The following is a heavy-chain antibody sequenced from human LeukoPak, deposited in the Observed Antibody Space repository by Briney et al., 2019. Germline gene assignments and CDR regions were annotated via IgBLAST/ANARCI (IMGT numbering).Heavy chain of an antibody. CDR2: ISAYNGNT. Sequence: ASVKVSCKASGYTFTSYGISWVRQAPGQGLEWMGWISAYNGNTNYAQKLQGRVTMTTDTSTSTAYMELRSLRSDDTAVYYCATWDLWFGESRLDYWGQGTLVTVSS. V-gene: IGHV1-18*01. D-gene: IGHD3-10*01. CDR3: ATWDLWFGESRLDY. J-gene: IGHJ4*02. CDR1: GYTFTSYG.